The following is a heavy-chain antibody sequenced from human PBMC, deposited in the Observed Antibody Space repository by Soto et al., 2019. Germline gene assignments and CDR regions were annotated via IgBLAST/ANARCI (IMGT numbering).Heavy chain of an antibody. D-gene: IGHD2-15*01. V-gene: IGHV3-13*05. CDR3: ARSPAGYCSGGSCYSDYYYYYGMDV. J-gene: IGHJ6*02. CDR2: IGTAGDP. CDR1: GFTFSSYD. Sequence: WGSLRLSCAASGFTFSSYDMHWVRQATGKGLEWVSAIGTAGDPYYPGSVKGRFTISRENAKNSLYLQMNSLRAGDTAVYYCARSPAGYCSGGSCYSDYYYYYGMDVWGQGTTVTVSS.